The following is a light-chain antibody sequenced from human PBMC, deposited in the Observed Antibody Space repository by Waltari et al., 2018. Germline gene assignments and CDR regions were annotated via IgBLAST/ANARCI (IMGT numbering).Light chain of an antibody. J-gene: IGLJ1*01. CDR2: DDG. V-gene: IGLV3-21*02. Sequence: SYELTQHPSVSVDPGQTARITCDGDTIGSKKVPRYQHKPGQAPVLVVYDDGDRPPGIPERFSGSNSGNTAALTISRVDAGDEAEYYCQVWDSGSNHYVFGTVTKVTVL. CDR1: TIGSKK. CDR3: QVWDSGSNHYV.